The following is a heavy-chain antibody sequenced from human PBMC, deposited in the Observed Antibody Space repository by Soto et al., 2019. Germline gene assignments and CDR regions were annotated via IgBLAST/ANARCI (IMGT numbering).Heavy chain of an antibody. CDR3: ARRIPFGYGMDV. Sequence: EVQLVESGGGLFKLGGSLSLSWAASGFPLSGYALHWVRQAQGKGLEYVSAITSNGGNTDYASSVKGRFTISRDNSKNTLYLQMGSLRAEDMAVYYCARRIPFGYGMDVWGQGTTVTVSS. J-gene: IGHJ6*02. CDR1: GFPLSGYA. V-gene: IGHV3-64*01. CDR2: ITSNGGNT. D-gene: IGHD2-21*01.